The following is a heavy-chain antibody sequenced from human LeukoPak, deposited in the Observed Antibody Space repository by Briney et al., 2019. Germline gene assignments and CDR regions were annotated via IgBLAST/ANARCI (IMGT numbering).Heavy chain of an antibody. CDR1: GFTFSSYA. CDR2: ISYDGSNK. CDR3: ARDQAHIILMVYAVHNWFDP. Sequence: GGSLRLSCAASGFTFSSYAMHWVRQAPGKGLEWVAVISYDGSNKYYADSVKGRFTISRDNSKKTLYLQMNSLRAEDTAVYYCARDQAHIILMVYAVHNWFDPWGQGTLVTVSS. V-gene: IGHV3-30*04. J-gene: IGHJ5*02. D-gene: IGHD2-8*01.